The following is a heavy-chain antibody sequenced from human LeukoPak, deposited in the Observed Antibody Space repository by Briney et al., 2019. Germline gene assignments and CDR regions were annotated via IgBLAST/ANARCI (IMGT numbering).Heavy chain of an antibody. Sequence: SQTLSLTCTVSGGSISSGGYYWRWIRQHPGKGLEWIGYIYYSGSTYYNPSLKSRVTISVDTSKNQFSLKLSSVTAADTAVYYCARYSSGWYTAFDYWGQGTLVTVSS. V-gene: IGHV4-31*03. CDR2: IYYSGST. CDR3: ARYSSGWYTAFDY. J-gene: IGHJ4*02. CDR1: GGSISSGGYY. D-gene: IGHD6-19*01.